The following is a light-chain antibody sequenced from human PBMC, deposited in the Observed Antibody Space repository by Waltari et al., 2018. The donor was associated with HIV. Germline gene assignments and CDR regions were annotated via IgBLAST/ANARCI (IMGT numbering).Light chain of an antibody. V-gene: IGLV1-47*01. CDR3: AAWDGSLSGRV. CDR1: SSNIGRNY. J-gene: IGLJ3*02. Sequence: QSVLTQPPSASGTPGQRVTISCSGSSSNIGRNYVYWYQQLPGTAPKLLIYRNKQRPSGVPDRFSGSKSGTSASLAISGLRSEDEAAYYCAAWDGSLSGRVFGGGTKLTVL. CDR2: RNK.